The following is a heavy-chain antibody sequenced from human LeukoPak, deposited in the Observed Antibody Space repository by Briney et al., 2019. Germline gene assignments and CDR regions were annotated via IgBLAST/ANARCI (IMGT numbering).Heavy chain of an antibody. CDR3: AGFVVLFHSHIDCYYYGMDV. D-gene: IGHD2-15*01. CDR1: GFTFSGFA. Sequence: GGSLRLSCAASGFTFSGFAMSWVRRTPGRGLEWVSGISGTGDNTLYADSVKGRFTISRDNSKNTLYLQMNSLRAEDTAVYYCAGFVVLFHSHIDCYYYGMDVWGQGTTVTVSP. V-gene: IGHV3-23*01. CDR2: ISGTGDNT. J-gene: IGHJ6*01.